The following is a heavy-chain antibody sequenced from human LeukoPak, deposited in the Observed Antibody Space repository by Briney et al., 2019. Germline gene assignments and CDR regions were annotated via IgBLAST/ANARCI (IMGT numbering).Heavy chain of an antibody. Sequence: GRSLRLSCAASGFPFRTYGMHGVRQAPGKGLEWLAVISHDTGKIYYLDSVRGRFTISRDNSKNTLYLEMNSLRADDTAVYYCAKGDLFEELDIWGQGTMVTVSS. D-gene: IGHD3-10*01. CDR2: ISHDTGKI. J-gene: IGHJ3*02. CDR1: GFPFRTYG. CDR3: AKGDLFEELDI. V-gene: IGHV3-30*18.